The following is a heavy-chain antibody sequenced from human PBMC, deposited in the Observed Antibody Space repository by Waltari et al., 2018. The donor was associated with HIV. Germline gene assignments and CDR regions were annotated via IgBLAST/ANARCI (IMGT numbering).Heavy chain of an antibody. J-gene: IGHJ4*02. Sequence: VQLVESGGGSIKTGGSLRLSCTASGFSVSNHWMDWVRQGPGKGLVWVASLNGDGRNRNYADAGKGRFVISRDNAKNTVYLQLNSLRVEDTAMYFCARASHYIEFSTFDGDYYFDVWGRGTRVAVSS. V-gene: IGHV3-74*01. CDR1: GFSVSNHW. D-gene: IGHD2-15*01. CDR3: ARASHYIEFSTFDGDYYFDV. CDR2: LNGDGRNR.